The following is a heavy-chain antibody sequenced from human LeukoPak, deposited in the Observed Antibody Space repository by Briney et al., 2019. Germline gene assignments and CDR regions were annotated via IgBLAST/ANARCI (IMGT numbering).Heavy chain of an antibody. Sequence: SVKVSCKASGGTFSNYVISWVRQAPGQGLEWMGGIIPMFGSATYSEKFQGRVTITTDESTSTGCMEMSRLTSEDTAAYYCARGQYYGSEAYWHTKWFDPWGQGTPVTVSS. CDR2: IIPMFGSA. CDR3: ARGQYYGSEAYWHTKWFDP. V-gene: IGHV1-69*05. J-gene: IGHJ5*02. D-gene: IGHD3-10*01. CDR1: GGTFSNYV.